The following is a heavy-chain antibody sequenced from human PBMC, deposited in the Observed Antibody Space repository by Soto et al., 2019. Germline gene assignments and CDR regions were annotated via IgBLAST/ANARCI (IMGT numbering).Heavy chain of an antibody. CDR2: VYYTGTT. D-gene: IGHD3-9*01. J-gene: IGHJ4*02. CDR3: ARGGTDYYILTGYYPPLY. CDR1: GGSINNYY. V-gene: IGHV4-59*12. Sequence: SETLSLTCTVSGGSINNYYWTWIRQPPGMGLEWIGYVYYTGTTSYNPSLKSRVTISIDGSKNQFSLRLSSVTAADTAVYYCARGGTDYYILTGYYPPLYWGQGTLVTVSS.